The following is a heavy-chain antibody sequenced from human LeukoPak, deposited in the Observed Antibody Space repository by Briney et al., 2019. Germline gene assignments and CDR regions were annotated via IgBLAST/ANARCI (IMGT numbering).Heavy chain of an antibody. Sequence: PSETLSLTCSVSDDSITMYYWTWIRQPPGKGLEWIGYVDHTGSTNFNPSLKSRVTISVDTSKNQFSLKLSSVTAADTAVYYCARGWDSSGWYDYWGQGTLVTVSS. V-gene: IGHV4-59*12. J-gene: IGHJ4*02. CDR3: ARGWDSSGWYDY. CDR2: VDHTGST. D-gene: IGHD6-19*01. CDR1: DDSITMYY.